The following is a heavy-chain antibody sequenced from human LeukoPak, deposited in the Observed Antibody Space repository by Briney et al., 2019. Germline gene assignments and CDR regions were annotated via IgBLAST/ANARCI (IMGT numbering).Heavy chain of an antibody. V-gene: IGHV3-15*01. Sequence: PGGSLRLSCAASGFTFSNAWMSWVRQAPGKGLEWVGRNKSKTDGGTTDYAAPVKGRFTISRDDSKSTLYLQINSLKTEDTAVYYCTTAQYSGYEWPDFWGQGTLVTVSS. D-gene: IGHD5-12*01. CDR1: GFTFSNAW. CDR3: TTAQYSGYEWPDF. CDR2: NKSKTDGGTT. J-gene: IGHJ4*02.